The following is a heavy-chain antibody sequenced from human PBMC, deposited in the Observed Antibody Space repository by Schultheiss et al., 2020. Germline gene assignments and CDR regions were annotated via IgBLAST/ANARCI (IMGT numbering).Heavy chain of an antibody. CDR2: ISYDGSNK. CDR3: AREGSLLWFGELS. Sequence: GGSLRLSCAASGFTFSSYAMHWVRQAPGKGLEWVAVISYDGSNKYYADSVKGRFTISRDNSKNSLYLQMNSLRAEDTAVYYCAREGSLLWFGELSWGQGTLVTVSS. D-gene: IGHD3-10*01. J-gene: IGHJ5*02. V-gene: IGHV3-30-3*01. CDR1: GFTFSSYA.